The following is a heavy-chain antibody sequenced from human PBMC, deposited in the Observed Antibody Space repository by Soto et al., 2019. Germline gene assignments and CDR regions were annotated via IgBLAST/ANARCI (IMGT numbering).Heavy chain of an antibody. D-gene: IGHD6-19*01. J-gene: IGHJ4*01. CDR3: GRESSGSGWSFDF. Sequence: QVKLVQSGAEGKKPGASVKVSCKASGYTFTNYPITWVRQAPGQGLEWMGWINTYNQNTIYAQKFHGRVTMHTDTSTSTSYVELGSLSSYDTAVYYCGRESSGSGWSFDFWCHGSRVTVSS. CDR2: INTYNQNT. V-gene: IGHV1-18*04. CDR1: GYTFTNYP.